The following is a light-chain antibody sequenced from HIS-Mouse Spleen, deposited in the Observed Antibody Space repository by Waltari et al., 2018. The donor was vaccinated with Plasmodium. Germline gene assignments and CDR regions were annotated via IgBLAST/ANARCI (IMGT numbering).Light chain of an antibody. CDR2: GAA. Sequence: EIVMTQSPATLSVSPGERATLSCRASQSVSSNLAWYQQKPGQAPRHLIYGAATRATGSPARCSGSGSGKEFTLTISSLQSEDFAVYYCQQYNNWSFTFGPGTKVDIK. CDR1: QSVSSN. CDR3: QQYNNWSFT. V-gene: IGKV3-15*01. J-gene: IGKJ3*01.